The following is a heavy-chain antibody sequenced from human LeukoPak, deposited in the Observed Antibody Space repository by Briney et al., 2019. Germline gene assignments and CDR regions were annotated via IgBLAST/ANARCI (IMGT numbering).Heavy chain of an antibody. CDR2: FDPEDGET. V-gene: IGHV1-24*01. D-gene: IGHD5-18*01. Sequence: ASVKVSCKVSGYTLTELSMHWVRQAPGKGLEWMGGFDPEDGETIYAQKFQGRVTMTRDTSISTAYMELSRLRSDDTAVYYCAREATASDYWGQGTLVTVSS. CDR1: GYTLTELS. CDR3: AREATASDY. J-gene: IGHJ4*02.